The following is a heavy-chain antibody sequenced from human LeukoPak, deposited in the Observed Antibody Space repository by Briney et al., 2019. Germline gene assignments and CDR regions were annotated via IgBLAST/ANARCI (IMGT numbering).Heavy chain of an antibody. J-gene: IGHJ6*03. D-gene: IGHD3-22*01. CDR1: GGSISNSSYY. Sequence: PSETLSLTCTVSGGSISNSSYYWGWIRQPPGKGLEWIGSIYYSGITYYNPSLKSRVTISVDTSKNQFSLKLSSVTAADTAVYYCARARRGYYDSSGYAPLIAPGYYYYMDVWGKGTTVTVSS. V-gene: IGHV4-39*07. CDR3: ARARRGYYDSSGYAPLIAPGYYYYMDV. CDR2: IYYSGIT.